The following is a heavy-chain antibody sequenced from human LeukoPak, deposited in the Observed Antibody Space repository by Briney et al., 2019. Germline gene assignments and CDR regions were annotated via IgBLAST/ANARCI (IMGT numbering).Heavy chain of an antibody. D-gene: IGHD3-22*01. CDR3: ARDFLHYYDNSGYTDY. CDR2: ISYDGSNK. V-gene: IGHV3-30-3*01. J-gene: IGHJ4*02. CDR1: GVTFSSYG. Sequence: GGSLRLSCAASGVTFSSYGMHWVRQAPGKGLEWVAVISYDGSNKYYPDSVKGRFTISRDNSKNTLYLQMNSLRAEDTAVYYCARDFLHYYDNSGYTDYWGQGTVVTVSS.